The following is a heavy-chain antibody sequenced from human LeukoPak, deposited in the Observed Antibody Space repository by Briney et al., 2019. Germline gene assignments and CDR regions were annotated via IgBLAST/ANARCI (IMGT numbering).Heavy chain of an antibody. D-gene: IGHD3-3*01. CDR3: ARDGNYDFWSADRFPYYYYMDV. CDR2: INAGNGNT. CDR1: GYTFTSYA. V-gene: IGHV1-3*03. Sequence: EASVKVSCKASGYTFTSYAMHWVRQAPGQRLEWMGWINAGNGNTKYSQEFQGRVTITRDTSASTAYMELSSLRSEDMAVYYCARDGNYDFWSADRFPYYYYMDVWGKGTTVTVSS. J-gene: IGHJ6*03.